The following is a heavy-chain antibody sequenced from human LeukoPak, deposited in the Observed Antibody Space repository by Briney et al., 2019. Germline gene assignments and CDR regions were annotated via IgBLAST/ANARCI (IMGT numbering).Heavy chain of an antibody. CDR2: IYSGGST. V-gene: IGHV3-66*01. Sequence: GGSLRLSCAASGFTVSSNYMSRVRQAPGKGLEWVSVIYSGGSTYYADSVKGRFTISRDNSKNTLYLQMNSLRAEDTAVYYCAREDNIAVAGSYFDYWGQGTLVTVSS. CDR1: GFTVSSNY. D-gene: IGHD6-19*01. J-gene: IGHJ4*02. CDR3: AREDNIAVAGSYFDY.